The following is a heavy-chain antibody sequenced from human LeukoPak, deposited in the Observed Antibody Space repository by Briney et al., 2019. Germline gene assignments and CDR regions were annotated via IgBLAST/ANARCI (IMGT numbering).Heavy chain of an antibody. V-gene: IGHV3-23*01. CDR1: GFTFSSYA. D-gene: IGHD2-2*01. CDR3: AKDWGIIVVVSLDY. J-gene: IGHJ4*02. Sequence: GGSLRLSCAASGFTFSSYAMSWVRQAPGKGREWVSAISGSGGSTYYADSVKGRFTISRDNSKNTLYLKMNSLRAEDTAVYYCAKDWGIIVVVSLDYWGQGTLVTVSS. CDR2: ISGSGGST.